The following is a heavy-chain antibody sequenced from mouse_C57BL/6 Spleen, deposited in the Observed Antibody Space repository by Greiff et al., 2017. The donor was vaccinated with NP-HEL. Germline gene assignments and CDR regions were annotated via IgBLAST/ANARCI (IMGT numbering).Heavy chain of an antibody. CDR2: IRNKANGYTT. J-gene: IGHJ4*01. CDR1: GFTFTDYY. Sequence: EVHLVESGGGLVQPGGSLSLSCAASGFTFTDYYMSWVRQPPGKALEWLGFIRNKANGYTTEYSASVKGRFTISRDNSQSILYLQMKALRAEDSATYYCARSSSNYYYAMDYWGQGTSVTVSS. V-gene: IGHV7-3*01. CDR3: ARSSSNYYYAMDY. D-gene: IGHD2-5*01.